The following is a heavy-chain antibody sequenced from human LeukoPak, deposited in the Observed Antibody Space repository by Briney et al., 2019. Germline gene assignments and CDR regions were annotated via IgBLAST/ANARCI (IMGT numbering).Heavy chain of an antibody. V-gene: IGHV4-59*01. CDR3: ARGVYNYGGHNWFDP. J-gene: IGHJ5*02. D-gene: IGHD5-18*01. CDR1: DDSITMYY. CDR2: VDHTGST. Sequence: SETLSLTCTVSDDSITMYYWTWIRQPPGKGLEWIGYVDHTGSTKFNPSLNGRVSISRDTSNNFFSLRLRSVTAADTAVYYCARGVYNYGGHNWFDPWGQGTLVTVSS.